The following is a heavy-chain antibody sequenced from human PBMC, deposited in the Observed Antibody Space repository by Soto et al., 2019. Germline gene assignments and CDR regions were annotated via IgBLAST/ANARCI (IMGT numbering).Heavy chain of an antibody. Sequence: QLQLQESGPGLVKPSETLSLTCTVSGGSISRSSYYWGWIRQPPGKGLEWIGSINNSGRTYYNPSLKSRVPXXVDPSKNPFSLNLSSVTAADTAVYYCARHDSGTDYWGQGTLVTVSS. D-gene: IGHD1-26*01. CDR2: INNSGRT. J-gene: IGHJ4*02. CDR1: GGSISRSSYY. V-gene: IGHV4-39*01. CDR3: ARHDSGTDY.